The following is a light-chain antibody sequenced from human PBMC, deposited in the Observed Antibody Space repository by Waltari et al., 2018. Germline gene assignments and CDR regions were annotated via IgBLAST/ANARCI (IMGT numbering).Light chain of an antibody. CDR3: QQYGSSVMYT. Sequence: EIVLTQSPGTLSLSPGERATLSCRASQSLTKKYLAGYQQKPGQAPRLLSYGASSRAAGIPDRFSGSGSGTDFTLTISRLEPEDFAVDYCQQYGSSVMYTFGQGTKLEIK. J-gene: IGKJ2*01. CDR2: GAS. CDR1: QSLTKKY. V-gene: IGKV3-20*01.